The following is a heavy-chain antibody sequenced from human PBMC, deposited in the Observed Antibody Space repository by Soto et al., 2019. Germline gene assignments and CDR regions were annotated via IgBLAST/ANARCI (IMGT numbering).Heavy chain of an antibody. V-gene: IGHV1-8*01. D-gene: IGHD2-2*01. CDR1: GYTFTSYD. Sequence: GASVKVSCKASGYTFTSYDINWVRQATGQGLEWMGWMNPNSGNTGYARKFQGRVTMTTNTSIGTAYMELSSLRSEDTAVYFCARGRGGSTSHYYYMDVWGKGTTVTVSS. J-gene: IGHJ6*03. CDR3: ARGRGGSTSHYYYMDV. CDR2: MNPNSGNT.